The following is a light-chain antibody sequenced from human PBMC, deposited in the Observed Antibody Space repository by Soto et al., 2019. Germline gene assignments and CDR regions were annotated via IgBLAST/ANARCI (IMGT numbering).Light chain of an antibody. V-gene: IGKV1-27*01. CDR2: AAS. J-gene: IGKJ4*01. CDR1: QGISNY. CDR3: QTYTNVPT. Sequence: DIQMTQSPSSLSASVGDRVTITCRASQGISNYLAWYQQIPGKVPKLLISAASTLQAGVPSRFSGSGSGTDFTLTISSLQHEDVATYYHQTYTNVPTFGGGTKVEIK.